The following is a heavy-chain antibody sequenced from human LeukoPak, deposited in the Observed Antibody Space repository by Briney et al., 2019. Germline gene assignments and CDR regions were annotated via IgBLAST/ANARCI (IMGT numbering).Heavy chain of an antibody. V-gene: IGHV1-46*01. CDR2: INPSGGST. CDR3: ARVGYYYDSSGYYYGY. CDR1: GYTFTSYG. D-gene: IGHD3-22*01. Sequence: ASVKVSCKASGYTFTSYGISWVRQAPGQGLEWMGIINPSGGSTSYAQKFQGRVTMTRDTSTSTVYMELSSLRSEDTAVYYCARVGYYYDSSGYYYGYWGQGTLVTVSS. J-gene: IGHJ4*02.